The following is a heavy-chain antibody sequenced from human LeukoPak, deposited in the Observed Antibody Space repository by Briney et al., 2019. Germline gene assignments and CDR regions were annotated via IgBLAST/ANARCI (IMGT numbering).Heavy chain of an antibody. V-gene: IGHV4-31*03. Sequence: PSQTLSLTCTVSGGSISSGGYYWSWIRQHPGKGLEWIGYIYYSGSTYYNPSLKSRVTISVDTSKNQFSLKLSSVTAADTAVYYCARALATVTSGAFDIWGQGTMVTVSP. CDR1: GGSISSGGYY. CDR3: ARALATVTSGAFDI. D-gene: IGHD4-17*01. J-gene: IGHJ3*02. CDR2: IYYSGST.